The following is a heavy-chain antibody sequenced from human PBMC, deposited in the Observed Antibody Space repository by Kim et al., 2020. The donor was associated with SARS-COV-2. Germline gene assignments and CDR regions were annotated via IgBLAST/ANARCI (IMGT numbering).Heavy chain of an antibody. D-gene: IGHD3-9*01. Sequence: AASWKGRFTISRNNSKNSLCLQMNSLRTEDTALYYCAKGILTGYRYGMDVWGQGTTVTVSS. J-gene: IGHJ6*02. V-gene: IGHV3-43*01. CDR3: AKGILTGYRYGMDV.